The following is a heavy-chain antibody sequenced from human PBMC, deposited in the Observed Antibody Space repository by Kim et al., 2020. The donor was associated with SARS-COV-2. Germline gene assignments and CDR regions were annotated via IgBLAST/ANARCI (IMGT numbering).Heavy chain of an antibody. D-gene: IGHD6-6*01. CDR3: AKVSYSSSSGVDY. V-gene: IGHV3-30*02. Sequence: YAGSVKGRFTISRDNSKNTLYLQMNSLRAEDTAVYYCAKVSYSSSSGVDYWGQGTLVTVSS. J-gene: IGHJ4*02.